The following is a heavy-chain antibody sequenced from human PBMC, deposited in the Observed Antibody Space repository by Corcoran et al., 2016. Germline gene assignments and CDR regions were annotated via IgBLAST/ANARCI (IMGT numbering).Heavy chain of an antibody. CDR2: LKEAGSEK. CDR1: GFTFVGHW. Sequence: EVQLVESGGGLVQPGGSLRLSCAASGFTFVGHWMNWVRQAPGKGLEWVANLKEAGSEKYYVDSVRGRFTISRDNGKNSLFLQMNSLRAEDTAVYYGAREWAVDGRTYFDCGGQVTLGTGSS. V-gene: IGHV3-7*03. CDR3: AREWAVDGRTYFDC. D-gene: IGHD1-26*01. J-gene: IGHJ4*02.